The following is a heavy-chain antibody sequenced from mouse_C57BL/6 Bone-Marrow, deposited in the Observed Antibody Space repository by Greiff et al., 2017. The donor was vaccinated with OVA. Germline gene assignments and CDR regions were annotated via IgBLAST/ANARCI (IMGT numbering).Heavy chain of an antibody. V-gene: IGHV5-17*01. CDR3: ARRGDYYGSSYDYYAMDY. CDR1: GFTFSDYG. J-gene: IGHJ4*01. CDR2: ISSGSSTI. Sequence: EVKLVESGGGLVKPGGSLKLSCAASGFTFSDYGMHWVRQAPEKGLEWVAYISSGSSTIYYADTVKGRFTISRDNAKKTLFLQMTSLRSEDTAMYYCARRGDYYGSSYDYYAMDYWGQGTSVTVSS. D-gene: IGHD1-1*01.